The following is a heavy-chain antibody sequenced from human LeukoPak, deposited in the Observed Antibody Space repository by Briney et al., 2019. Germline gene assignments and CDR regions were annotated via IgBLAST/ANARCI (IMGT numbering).Heavy chain of an antibody. D-gene: IGHD3-10*01. CDR1: GFTFSRYW. CDR2: INTDGSTT. Sequence: GGSLRLSCAASGFTFSRYWMHWVRQTPGKGLVWVSRINTDGSTTNYADSVRGRFTISRDNAKNSLYLQMNSLRAEDTALYYCAKDITYYYGSGSSNYFDYWGQGTLVTVSS. J-gene: IGHJ4*02. V-gene: IGHV3-74*01. CDR3: AKDITYYYGSGSSNYFDY.